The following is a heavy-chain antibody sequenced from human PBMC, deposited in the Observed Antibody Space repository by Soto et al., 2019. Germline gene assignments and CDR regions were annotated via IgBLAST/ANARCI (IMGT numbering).Heavy chain of an antibody. V-gene: IGHV6-1*01. D-gene: IGHD1-7*01. CDR3: AGTTSHYWYYMDV. CDR2: TYYRSRWYN. Sequence: SQTLSRTCALSGDSVSSNSAAWNWIRQSPSRGLEWLGRTYYRSRWYNDYAVSVRSRITVNPDTSKNQFSLQLTSVTPEDTAVYYCAGTTSHYWYYMDVWGKGTTVTVSS. J-gene: IGHJ6*03. CDR1: GDSVSSNSAA.